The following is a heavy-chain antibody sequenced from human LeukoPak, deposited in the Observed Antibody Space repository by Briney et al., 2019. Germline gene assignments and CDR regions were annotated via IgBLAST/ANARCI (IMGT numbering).Heavy chain of an antibody. V-gene: IGHV3-30*04. Sequence: QPGRSLRLSCAASGFTLSSYAMHWVRQAPGKGLEWVAVISYDGSNKYYADSVKGRFTISRDNSKNTLYLQMNSLRAEDTAVYYCARAGITMVRGVIINWFDLWGQGTLVTVSS. D-gene: IGHD3-10*01. J-gene: IGHJ5*02. CDR3: ARAGITMVRGVIINWFDL. CDR2: ISYDGSNK. CDR1: GFTLSSYA.